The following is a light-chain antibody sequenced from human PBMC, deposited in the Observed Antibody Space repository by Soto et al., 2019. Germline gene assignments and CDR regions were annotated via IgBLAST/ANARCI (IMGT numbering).Light chain of an antibody. J-gene: IGKJ2*01. CDR3: IQATQYRPYT. Sequence: DIVLTQTPLSSPVTLGQPASISCRSSQSLVHSDGNTYLSWLQQRPGQPPRLLIYKVSNRFSGVPDGLSGRGAGTNFTLKIRRGEAEVVGVFYCIQATQYRPYTFGQGTKLEIK. CDR2: KVS. CDR1: QSLVHSDGNTY. V-gene: IGKV2-24*01.